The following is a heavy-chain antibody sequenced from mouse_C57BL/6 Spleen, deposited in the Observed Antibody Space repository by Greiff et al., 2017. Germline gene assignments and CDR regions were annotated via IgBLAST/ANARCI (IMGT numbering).Heavy chain of an antibody. CDR3: AKDELGFDY. CDR1: GYSITSGYY. Sequence: EVQLMESGPGLVKPSPSLSLTCSATGYSITSGYYWNWIRQFPGNKLEWMGYISYNGSNNYNPSLKNRISIARDTSRNSFCLKLNSGTTEDTATEYCAKDELGFDYWGQGTTLTVSS. V-gene: IGHV3-6*01. CDR2: ISYNGSN. D-gene: IGHD4-1*01. J-gene: IGHJ2*01.